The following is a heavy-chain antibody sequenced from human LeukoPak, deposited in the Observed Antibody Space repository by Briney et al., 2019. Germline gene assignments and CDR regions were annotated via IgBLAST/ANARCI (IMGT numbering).Heavy chain of an antibody. Sequence: GGSLRLSCAASGFTFNNYWMSWVRQAPGKGLEWVANIKPDGGDKYYVGSVKGRFTISRDNDKNSMCLQMNSLRAEDTAVYYCARERGWELPPSFDSWGQGTLVTVSS. CDR2: IKPDGGDK. CDR3: ARERGWELPPSFDS. V-gene: IGHV3-7*01. CDR1: GFTFNNYW. D-gene: IGHD1-26*01. J-gene: IGHJ4*02.